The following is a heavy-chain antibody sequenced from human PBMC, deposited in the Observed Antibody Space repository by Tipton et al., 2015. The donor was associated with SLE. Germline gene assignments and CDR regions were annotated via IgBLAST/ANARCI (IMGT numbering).Heavy chain of an antibody. CDR3: THSAPNHNSNRLGFDP. Sequence: LVKPTETLTLTCTFSGFSLSTSGVSVGWIRQPPGKALEWLGSIYWNDDKHYSPSLKSRLTTTKDPSKSRVVLTMTNMDPVDVATYYCTHSAPNHNSNRLGFDPWGQGTLVTVSS. V-gene: IGHV2-5*01. J-gene: IGHJ5*02. CDR1: GFSLSTSGVS. CDR2: IYWNDDK. D-gene: IGHD1-14*01.